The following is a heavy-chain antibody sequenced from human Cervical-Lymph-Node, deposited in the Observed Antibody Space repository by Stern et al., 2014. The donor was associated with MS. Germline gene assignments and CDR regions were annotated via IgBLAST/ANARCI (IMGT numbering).Heavy chain of an antibody. Sequence: VQLVQSGAEVKPPGASVKVSCRASGYIFTGYYVHWVRQVPGQGLEWVGRIDPNSDGTNYAQKFQDRVTMTRDTSINTAYMELSRLKSGDTAVYYCARALKYCTSTTCTYYFDYWGQGTLVTVSS. D-gene: IGHD2-2*01. V-gene: IGHV1-2*06. CDR3: ARALKYCTSTTCTYYFDY. J-gene: IGHJ4*02. CDR2: IDPNSDGT. CDR1: GYIFTGYY.